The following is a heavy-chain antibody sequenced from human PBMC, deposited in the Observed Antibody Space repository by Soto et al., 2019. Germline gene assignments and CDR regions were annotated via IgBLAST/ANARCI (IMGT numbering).Heavy chain of an antibody. J-gene: IGHJ4*02. CDR3: ARTLSGTPDY. CDR2: INTGDGDT. V-gene: IGHV1-3*04. CDR1: GYIFTSNS. Sequence: QVQLVQSGAEVKEPGASVKISCRPSGYIFTSNSLVWVRQAPGQGLGWMAWINTGDGDTKYSQRFQGRVTITRDTSASAAYMELFSLRSEDTAVYYCARTLSGTPDYWGQGTLVTVSS. D-gene: IGHD1-26*01.